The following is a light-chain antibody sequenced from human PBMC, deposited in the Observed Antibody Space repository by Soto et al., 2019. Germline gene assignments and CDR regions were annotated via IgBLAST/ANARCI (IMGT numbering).Light chain of an antibody. J-gene: IGKJ4*01. V-gene: IGKV1-16*02. CDR2: AAS. CDR1: QGINND. Sequence: DIRMTQSPSSLSASAGDRVTITCRASQGINNDLAWFQQKPGKAPKSLIYAASSLQSGVSSKFSGSGSGTDFSLTISCLQPEDLATYYCQQYYVYPLTFGGGTRVEIK. CDR3: QQYYVYPLT.